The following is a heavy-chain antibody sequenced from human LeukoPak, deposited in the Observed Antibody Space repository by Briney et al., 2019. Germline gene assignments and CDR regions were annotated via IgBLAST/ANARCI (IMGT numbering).Heavy chain of an antibody. J-gene: IGHJ3*02. CDR1: GFTVSSNY. CDR3: ARVGDIVVVPADKEDAFDI. CDR2: IYSGGST. D-gene: IGHD2-2*01. Sequence: GGSLRLSCAASGFTVSSNYMSWVRQAPGKGLEWASVIYSGGSTYYADSVKGRFTISRDNSKNTLYLQMNSLRAEDTAVYYCARVGDIVVVPADKEDAFDIWGQGTMVTVSS. V-gene: IGHV3-53*01.